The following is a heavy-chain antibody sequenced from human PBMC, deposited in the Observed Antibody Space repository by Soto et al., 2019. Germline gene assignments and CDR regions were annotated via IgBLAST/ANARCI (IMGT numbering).Heavy chain of an antibody. Sequence: SETLSLTCAVYGGSFSGYYWSWTRQPPGKGLEWIGEINHSGSTNYNPSLKSRVTISVDTSKNQFSLKLSSVTAADTAVYYCAREAAEFDYWGQGTLVTVSS. CDR3: AREAAEFDY. CDR1: GGSFSGYY. V-gene: IGHV4-34*01. CDR2: INHSGST. J-gene: IGHJ4*02.